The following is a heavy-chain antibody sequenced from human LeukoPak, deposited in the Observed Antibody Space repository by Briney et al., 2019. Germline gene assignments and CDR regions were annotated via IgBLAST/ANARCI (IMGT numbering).Heavy chain of an antibody. CDR2: INPNSGGT. CDR3: ASLPIYYYDSSGYYFDAFDI. D-gene: IGHD3-22*01. CDR1: GYTFTGYY. V-gene: IGHV1-2*02. J-gene: IGHJ3*02. Sequence: ASVKVSCKASGYTFTGYYMHGVRQAPGQGLEWMGWINPNSGGTNYAQKFQGRVTMTRDTSISTAYMELSRLRSDDTAVYYCASLPIYYYDSSGYYFDAFDIWGQGTMVTVSS.